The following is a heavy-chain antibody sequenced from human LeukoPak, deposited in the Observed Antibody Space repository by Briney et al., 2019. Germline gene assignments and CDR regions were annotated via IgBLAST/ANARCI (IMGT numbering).Heavy chain of an antibody. D-gene: IGHD3-9*01. CDR2: IYYSGST. CDR3: ASDGNYDILAGSYYSYYYMDV. CDR1: GGSISSYY. J-gene: IGHJ6*03. V-gene: IGHV4-59*12. Sequence: SETLSLTCTVSGGSISSYYWSWIRQPPGKVLEWIGYIYYSGSTNYNPSLKSRVTISVDTSKNQFSLKLSSVTAADTAVYYCASDGNYDILAGSYYSYYYMDVWGKGTTVTVSS.